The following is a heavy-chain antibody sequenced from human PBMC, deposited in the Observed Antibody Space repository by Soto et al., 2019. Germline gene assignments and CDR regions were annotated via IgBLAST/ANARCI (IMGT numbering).Heavy chain of an antibody. V-gene: IGHV2-26*01. D-gene: IGHD2-2*01. J-gene: IGHJ5*02. CDR3: ALIKDCSRTDCYLASFDP. Sequence: PAETLTLTSPVSWLSLTNGQLGGSWSREPPGKSVEWLAHIFSNDDKSYSTSLRSRATISKDTSRSQVVLTMTNMDPLDSATYYCALIKDCSRTDCYLASFDPWGQGTLVTVSS. CDR2: IFSNDDK. CDR1: WLSLTNGQLG.